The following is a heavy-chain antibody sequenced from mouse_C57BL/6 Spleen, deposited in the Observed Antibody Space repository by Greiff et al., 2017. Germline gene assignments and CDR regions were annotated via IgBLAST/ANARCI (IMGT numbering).Heavy chain of an antibody. CDR2: ISSGGSYT. D-gene: IGHD1-1*01. V-gene: IGHV5-6*01. Sequence: EVQLVESGGDLVKPGGSLKLSCAASGFTFSSYGMSWVRQTPDKRLEWVATISSGGSYTNYPDSVKGRFTISRDNAKNTLYLQMSSLKSEDTAMYSVAGHSGSSYNWYFDVWGTGTTGTVSS. CDR1: GFTFSSYG. CDR3: AGHSGSSYNWYFDV. J-gene: IGHJ1*03.